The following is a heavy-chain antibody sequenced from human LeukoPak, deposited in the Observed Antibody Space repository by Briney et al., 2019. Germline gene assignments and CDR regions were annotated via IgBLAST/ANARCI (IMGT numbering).Heavy chain of an antibody. V-gene: IGHV4-30-4*01. J-gene: IGHJ4*02. CDR2: IYHTGTT. Sequence: KTSETLSLTCTVSGGLISRIEYYWGWVRQSPVKGLEWLGHIYHTGTTLYSPHLNNRLTISVDSSKNQFSLTLNSVTAADTAVYYCASVSVRELATHTGGSFDYWGRGILVTVSS. CDR1: GGLISRIEYY. D-gene: IGHD5-24*01. CDR3: ASVSVRELATHTGGSFDY.